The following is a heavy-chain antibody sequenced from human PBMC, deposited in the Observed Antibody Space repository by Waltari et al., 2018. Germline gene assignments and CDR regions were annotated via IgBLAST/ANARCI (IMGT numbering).Heavy chain of an antibody. V-gene: IGHV3-21*01. J-gene: IGHJ6*02. CDR2: ISSSSSYI. CDR3: ARDQGYCSSTSCPSYGMDV. Sequence: EVQLVESGGGLVKPGGSLRLSCAASGFTFSSYSMNWVRQAPGKGLEWVSSISSSSSYIDYAESVKGRFTISRDNAKNSLYLQMNSLRAEDTAVYYCARDQGYCSSTSCPSYGMDVWGQGTTVTVSS. CDR1: GFTFSSYS. D-gene: IGHD2-2*01.